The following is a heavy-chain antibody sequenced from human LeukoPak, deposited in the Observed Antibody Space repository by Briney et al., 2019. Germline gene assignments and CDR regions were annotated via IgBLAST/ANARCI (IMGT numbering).Heavy chain of an antibody. V-gene: IGHV1-69*04. D-gene: IGHD3-22*01. Sequence: ASVKVSCKASGGTFSSYAISWVRQAPGQGLEWMGRIIPILGIANYAQKFQGRVTITANKSTSTAYMELSSLRSEDTAVYYCARARDYYDSSGYYYSFDYWGQGTLVTVSS. CDR3: ARARDYYDSSGYYYSFDY. CDR2: IIPILGIA. J-gene: IGHJ4*02. CDR1: GGTFSSYA.